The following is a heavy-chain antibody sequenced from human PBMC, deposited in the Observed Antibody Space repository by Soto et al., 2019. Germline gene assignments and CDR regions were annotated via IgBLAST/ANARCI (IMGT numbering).Heavy chain of an antibody. D-gene: IGHD5-18*01. CDR2: IIPILGIA. CDR1: GGTFSRYT. J-gene: IGHJ5*02. V-gene: IGHV1-69*08. CDR3: AREVDTAMVQGWFDP. Sequence: QVQLVQSGAEVKKPGSSVKVSCKASGGTFSRYTISWVRQAPGQGLEWMGRIIPILGIANYAQKFQGRVTITADKSTSTAYMELSSLRSEDTAVYYCAREVDTAMVQGWFDPWGQGTLVTVSS.